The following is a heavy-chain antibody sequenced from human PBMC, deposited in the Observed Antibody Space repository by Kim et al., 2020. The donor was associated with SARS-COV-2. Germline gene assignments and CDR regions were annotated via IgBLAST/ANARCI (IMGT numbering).Heavy chain of an antibody. D-gene: IGHD3-22*01. CDR3: ARAMFYYESGGF. Sequence: GGSLRLSCAVSGFTVSSNYMSWVRQAPGKGLEWVSVIHSSGTTYYADSVKGRFPISRDNSKNTVFLQMNSLRAEDTAVYYCARAMFYYESGGFWGQGNLVTVSS. V-gene: IGHV3-53*01. J-gene: IGHJ4*02. CDR1: GFTVSSNY. CDR2: IHSSGTT.